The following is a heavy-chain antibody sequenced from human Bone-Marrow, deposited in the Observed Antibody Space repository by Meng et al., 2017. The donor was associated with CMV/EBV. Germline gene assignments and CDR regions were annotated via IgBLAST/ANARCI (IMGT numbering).Heavy chain of an antibody. CDR1: GYSISSGYY. J-gene: IGHJ4*02. CDR3: ARESSGGTHYFDY. CDR2: IYHSGST. Sequence: ESLKISCTVSGYSISSGYYWGWIRQPPGKGLEWIGSIYHSGSTYYNPSLKSRVTISVDTSKNQFSLKLSSVTAADTAVYYCARESSGGTHYFDYWGQGTLVTVSS. V-gene: IGHV4-38-2*02. D-gene: IGHD2-15*01.